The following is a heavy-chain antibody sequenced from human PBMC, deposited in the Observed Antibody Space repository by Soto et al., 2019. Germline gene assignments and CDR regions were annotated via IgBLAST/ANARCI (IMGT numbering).Heavy chain of an antibody. CDR3: ARLNTVGGVGVHAVDI. V-gene: IGHV2-5*02. D-gene: IGHD5-12*01. Sequence: QITLKESGPALVKPTQTLTLTCSFSGFSLSPGGVAVGWFRQPPGKALEWLALIYWDDDKRYSPSLKSRLTITNVTSKKQVVLTMTEMDPVDTATYFCARLNTVGGVGVHAVDIWGQGTLVTVSS. CDR2: IYWDDDK. J-gene: IGHJ3*02. CDR1: GFSLSPGGVA.